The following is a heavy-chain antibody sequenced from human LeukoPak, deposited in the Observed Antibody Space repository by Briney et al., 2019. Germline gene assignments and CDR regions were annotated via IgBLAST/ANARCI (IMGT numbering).Heavy chain of an antibody. CDR3: ARGWLADTTVVTPYNY. Sequence: GSSVKVSCKASGGTFSSYDFSWVRQAPGQGLEWMGGITPMFGTSKHAQKFQGRVTTTAVESLRTVYMELSSLRSEDTAVYYCARGWLADTTVVTPYNYWGQGTLVTVSS. D-gene: IGHD4-23*01. CDR2: ITPMFGTS. V-gene: IGHV1-69*01. CDR1: GGTFSSYD. J-gene: IGHJ4*02.